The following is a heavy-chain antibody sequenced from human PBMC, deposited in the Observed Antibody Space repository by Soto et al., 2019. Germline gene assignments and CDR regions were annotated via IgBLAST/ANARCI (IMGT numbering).Heavy chain of an antibody. V-gene: IGHV1-2*04. J-gene: IGHJ4*02. D-gene: IGHD6-13*01. CDR3: ARTPGSSSWSYFDY. CDR1: GYTFTGYY. CDR2: INPNSGGT. Sequence: QVQLVQSGAEVKKPGASVKVSCKASGYTFTGYYMHWVRQAPRQGLEWMGWINPNSGGTNYAQKFQGWVTMTRDTSISTAYMELSRLRSDDTAVYYCARTPGSSSWSYFDYWGQGTLVTVSS.